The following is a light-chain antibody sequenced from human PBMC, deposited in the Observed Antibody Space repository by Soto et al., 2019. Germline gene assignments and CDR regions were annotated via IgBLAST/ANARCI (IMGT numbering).Light chain of an antibody. CDR1: QTISSW. J-gene: IGKJ1*01. V-gene: IGKV1-5*03. CDR2: KAS. CDR3: QQHNNWPRT. Sequence: IQLTQSPATLSLSLGNRVTLTCRASQTISSWLAWYQQKPGKAPKLLIYKASTLTGGIPSRFSGSGSGTEFTLTISSLEPDDFAAYYCQQHNNWPRTFGQGTKVDIK.